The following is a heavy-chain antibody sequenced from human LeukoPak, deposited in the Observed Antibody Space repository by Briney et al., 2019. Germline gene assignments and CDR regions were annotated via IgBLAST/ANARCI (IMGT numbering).Heavy chain of an antibody. Sequence: PGGSVRVSCEAFGLTLSRYDMHWVRQDTRKGLEGVSSIGTGRDTYYPGSVKGRFTISRENAKNSLYLQMNSLRAGDTAVYYCARGVNLEWLRMDVWSQGTTVTVSS. D-gene: IGHD3-3*01. J-gene: IGHJ6*02. CDR2: IGTGRDT. V-gene: IGHV3-13*04. CDR3: ARGVNLEWLRMDV. CDR1: GLTLSRYD.